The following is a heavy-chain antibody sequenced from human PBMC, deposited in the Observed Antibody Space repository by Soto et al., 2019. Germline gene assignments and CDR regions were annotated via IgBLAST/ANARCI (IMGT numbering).Heavy chain of an antibody. CDR1: GDSVSSNSAA. Sequence: SQTLSLTCAISGDSVSSNSAAWNWIRQSPSRGLEWLGRTYYRSKWYNDYAVSVKSRITINPDTSKNQFSLQLNSVTPEDTAVYYCARGRITMVREPAFYGMDVWGQGTTVTVSS. CDR3: ARGRITMVREPAFYGMDV. J-gene: IGHJ6*02. CDR2: TYYRSKWYN. D-gene: IGHD3-10*01. V-gene: IGHV6-1*01.